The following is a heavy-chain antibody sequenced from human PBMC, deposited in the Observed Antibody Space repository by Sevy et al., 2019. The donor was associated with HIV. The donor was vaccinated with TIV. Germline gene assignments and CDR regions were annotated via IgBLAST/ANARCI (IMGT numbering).Heavy chain of an antibody. Sequence: SETLSLTCTVSGDSINTYYWSWIRQPPGKGLEWIGYVSHSGNTNYNPSLKSRVSMSVDTSTNQFSLKVKSVTAADTAVYYSARRRWDLVVVPGATPGCYFDSWGQGTLVTVSS. CDR1: GDSINTYY. D-gene: IGHD2-2*02. V-gene: IGHV4-59*08. CDR2: VSHSGNT. CDR3: ARRRWDLVVVPGATPGCYFDS. J-gene: IGHJ4*02.